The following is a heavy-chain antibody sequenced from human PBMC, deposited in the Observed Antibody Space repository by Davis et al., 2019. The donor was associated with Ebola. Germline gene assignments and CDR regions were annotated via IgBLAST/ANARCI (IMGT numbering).Heavy chain of an antibody. D-gene: IGHD3-3*01. CDR2: ISGSGGNT. CDR1: AITFSSYA. V-gene: IGHV3-23*01. J-gene: IGHJ6*04. CDR3: ARSGLSFGVVKYHYGMDV. Sequence: GESLNISCADSAITFSSYAMTWVRQAPGKGLEWVSAISGSGGNTYYADSVKGRFTISRDNSTKTMYLQMNSLRGEDTAVYYCARSGLSFGVVKYHYGMDVWGKGTTVTVSS.